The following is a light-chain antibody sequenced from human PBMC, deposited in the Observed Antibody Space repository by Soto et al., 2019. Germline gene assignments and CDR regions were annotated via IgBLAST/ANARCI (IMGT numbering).Light chain of an antibody. V-gene: IGLV2-14*01. CDR3: SSYTSSSTPLV. J-gene: IGLJ3*02. CDR1: SSDVGGYNY. CDR2: DVT. Sequence: QSVLTQPASVSGSPGQSITISCTGTSSDVGGYNYVSWYQQHPGKAPKLMIYDVTNRPSGVSNHFSGSKSGNTASLTISGLQAEDEADYYCSSYTSSSTPLVFGGGTKVTVL.